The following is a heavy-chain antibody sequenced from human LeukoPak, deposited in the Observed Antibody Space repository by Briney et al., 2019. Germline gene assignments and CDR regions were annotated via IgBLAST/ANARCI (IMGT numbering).Heavy chain of an antibody. CDR2: IYHSGST. D-gene: IGHD1-26*01. J-gene: IGHJ4*02. CDR1: GGSISSGGYY. V-gene: IGHV4-30-2*01. CDR3: ARGSIVGATLDY. Sequence: PSQTLSLTCTVSGGSISSGGYYWSWIRQPPGKGLEWIGYIYHSGSTYYNPSLKSRVTISVDRSKNQFSLKLSSVTAADTAVYYCARGSIVGATLDYWGQGPLVTVPS.